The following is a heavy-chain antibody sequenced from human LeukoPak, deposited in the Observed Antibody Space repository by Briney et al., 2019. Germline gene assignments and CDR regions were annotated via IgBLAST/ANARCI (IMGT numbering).Heavy chain of an antibody. J-gene: IGHJ4*02. V-gene: IGHV3-48*03. D-gene: IGHD3-10*01. CDR3: ARAFGSGSYSF. CDR1: GFTFSSYE. CDR2: ISSSGSTK. Sequence: GGSLRLSCAASGFTFSSYEMNWVRQAPGKGLEWVSYISSSGSTKYYADSVKGRITISRDNAKKSMYLQMNSLRAEDTAVYCCARAFGSGSYSFWGQGTLVSVSS.